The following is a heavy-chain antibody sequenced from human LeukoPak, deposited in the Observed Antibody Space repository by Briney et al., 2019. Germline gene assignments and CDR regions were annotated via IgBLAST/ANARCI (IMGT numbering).Heavy chain of an antibody. CDR1: GYTFTSYG. V-gene: IGHV1-18*01. D-gene: IGHD3-3*01. CDR3: ARARLDFWSGYYGAYFDY. CDR2: ISAYNGNT. Sequence: ASVKVSCKASGYTFTSYGISWVRQAPGQGLEWMGWISAYNGNTNYAQKLQGRVTMTTDTSTSTAYMELRSLRSDDTAVYYCARARLDFWSGYYGAYFDYWGQGTLVTVSS. J-gene: IGHJ4*02.